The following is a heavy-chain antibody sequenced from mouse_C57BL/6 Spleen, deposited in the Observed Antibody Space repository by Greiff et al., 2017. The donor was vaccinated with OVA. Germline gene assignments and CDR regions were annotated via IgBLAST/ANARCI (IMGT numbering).Heavy chain of an antibody. CDR1: GYTFTSYW. V-gene: IGHV1-55*01. D-gene: IGHD1-1*01. J-gene: IGHJ2*01. CDR2: IYPGSGST. Sequence: QVQLQQSGAELVKPGASVKMSCKASGYTFTSYWITWVKQRPGQGLEWIGDIYPGSGSTNYNEKFKSKATLTVDTSSSTAYMQLSSLTSEDSAVYYCAREDYGSFYYFDYWGQGTTLTVSS. CDR3: AREDYGSFYYFDY.